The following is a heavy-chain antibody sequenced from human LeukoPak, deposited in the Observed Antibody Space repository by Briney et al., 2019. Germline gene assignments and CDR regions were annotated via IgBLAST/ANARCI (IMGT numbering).Heavy chain of an antibody. CDR2: ISYDGSNK. CDR1: GFTFSSYG. J-gene: IGHJ4*02. D-gene: IGHD3-16*01. CDR3: AKDFHGGHDY. Sequence: PGGSLRLSCAASGFTFSSYGMHCVRQAPGKGLEWVAVISYDGSNKYYADCVKGRFTISRDNSKNTLYLQMNSQRAEDTAVYYCAKDFHGGHDYWGQGTLVTVSS. V-gene: IGHV3-30*18.